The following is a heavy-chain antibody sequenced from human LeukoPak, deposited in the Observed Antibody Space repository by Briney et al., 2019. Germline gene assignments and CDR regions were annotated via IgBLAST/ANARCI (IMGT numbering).Heavy chain of an antibody. CDR1: GDSISSYY. V-gene: IGHV4-4*09. CDR2: IYTSGGT. CDR3: ARLIAAAAWFDP. J-gene: IGHJ5*02. D-gene: IGHD6-13*01. Sequence: PSETLSLTCTVSGDSISSYYWSWIRQPPGKGLEWIGYIYTSGGTNYIPSLKGRVTMSVDTSKNQFSLKLSSVTAADTAVYYCARLIAAAAWFDPWGQGTLVTVSS.